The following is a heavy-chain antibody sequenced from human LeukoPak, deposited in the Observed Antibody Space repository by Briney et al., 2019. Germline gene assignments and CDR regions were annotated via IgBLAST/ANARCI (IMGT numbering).Heavy chain of an antibody. J-gene: IGHJ4*02. CDR2: INGDGSAT. V-gene: IGHV3-74*01. D-gene: IGHD7-27*01. CDR3: ARDLNWGQVDY. CDR1: GFTFSGHW. Sequence: PGGSLRLSCAASGFTFSGHWMYWLRQAPGKGLAWVSRINGDGSATNYAGSMKGRFTISRDNARNIVYLQVNSLREDDTAVYYCARDLNWGQVDYWGQGTLVTVSS.